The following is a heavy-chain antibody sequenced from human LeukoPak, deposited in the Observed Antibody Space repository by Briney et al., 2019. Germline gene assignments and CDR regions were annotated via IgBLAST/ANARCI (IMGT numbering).Heavy chain of an antibody. CDR3: ANGRTVANFDY. J-gene: IGHJ4*02. D-gene: IGHD4-23*01. CDR1: GFTFSSYA. CDR2: ISGSGGST. V-gene: IGHV3-23*01. Sequence: GGSLRLSCAASGFTFSSYAMSWVRQAPGKGLEWVSAISGSGGSTYYADSVKGRFTISRDNSKNTLYLQMGSLRAEDTAVYYCANGRTVANFDYWGQGTLVTVSS.